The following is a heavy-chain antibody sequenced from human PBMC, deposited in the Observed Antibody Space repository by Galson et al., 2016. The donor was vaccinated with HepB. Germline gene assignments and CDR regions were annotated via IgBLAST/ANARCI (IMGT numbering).Heavy chain of an antibody. J-gene: IGHJ4*02. CDR1: GFTFSTHA. CDR2: ITGSGGYT. Sequence: SLRLSCAASGFTFSTHAMSWVRQAPGKGLEWVSVITGSGGYTNSADSVKGRFTISRDNSKNTLYLQMNSLRIDDTAVYYCARGGLEPVDYWGQGTLVTVSS. V-gene: IGHV3-23*01. CDR3: ARGGLEPVDY. D-gene: IGHD1-1*01.